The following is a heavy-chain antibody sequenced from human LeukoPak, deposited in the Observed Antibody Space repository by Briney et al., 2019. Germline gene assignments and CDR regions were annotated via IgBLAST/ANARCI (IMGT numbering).Heavy chain of an antibody. V-gene: IGHV3-48*03. Sequence: PGGSLRLSCAASGFTFSSYEMNWVRQAPGKGLEWVSYISSSGSTIYYADSVKGRFTISRDDSKNTLYLQMNSLRAEDTAVYFCAKEDYASEIEHWGQGTLVTVSS. CDR1: GFTFSSYE. D-gene: IGHD2-2*01. J-gene: IGHJ4*02. CDR2: ISSSGSTI. CDR3: AKEDYASEIEH.